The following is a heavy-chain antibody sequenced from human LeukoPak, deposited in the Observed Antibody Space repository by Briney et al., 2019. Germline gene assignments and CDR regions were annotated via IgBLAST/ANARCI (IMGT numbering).Heavy chain of an antibody. CDR1: GFTFSSYE. Sequence: GGSLRLSCAASGFTFSSYEMNWVRQAPGKGLEWVSYISSSGSTIYYADSVKGRFTISRDNAKNSLYLQMNSLRAEDTAVYYCAREERPRIGQWLRLRAPLAFDIWGQGTMVTVSS. V-gene: IGHV3-48*03. D-gene: IGHD5-12*01. J-gene: IGHJ3*02. CDR2: ISSSGSTI. CDR3: AREERPRIGQWLRLRAPLAFDI.